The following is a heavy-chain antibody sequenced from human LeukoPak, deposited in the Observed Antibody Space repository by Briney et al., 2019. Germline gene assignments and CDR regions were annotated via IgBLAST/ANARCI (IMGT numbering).Heavy chain of an antibody. D-gene: IGHD3-22*01. V-gene: IGHV4-31*03. J-gene: IGHJ4*02. CDR3: ARDNYYDSSNYYRPFDY. CDR2: IYYSGST. CDR1: GGSISSGGYY. Sequence: PSETLSLTCTVSGGSISSGGYYWSWIRQHPGKGLEWIGYIYYSGSTYYNPSLKSRVIISVDISNNRFSLKLSSVTAADTAVYYCARDNYYDSSNYYRPFDYWGQGILVTVSS.